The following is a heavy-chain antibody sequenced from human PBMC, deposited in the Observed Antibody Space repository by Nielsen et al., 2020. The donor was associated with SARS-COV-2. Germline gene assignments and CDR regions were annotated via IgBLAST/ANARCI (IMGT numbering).Heavy chain of an antibody. CDR3: AKLSIAVAGTFDY. CDR1: GFTFSSYA. Sequence: GGSLRLSCAASGFTFSSYAMHWVRQAPGKGLEWVAVISYDGSNKYYADSVKGRFTISRDNSKNTLYLQMNSLRAEDTAVYYCAKLSIAVAGTFDYWGQGTLVTVSS. CDR2: ISYDGSNK. D-gene: IGHD6-19*01. J-gene: IGHJ4*02. V-gene: IGHV3-30*04.